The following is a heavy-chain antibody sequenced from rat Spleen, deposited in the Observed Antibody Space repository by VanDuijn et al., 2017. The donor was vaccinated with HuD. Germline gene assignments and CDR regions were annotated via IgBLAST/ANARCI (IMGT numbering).Heavy chain of an antibody. Sequence: EVQLVESGGGLVQPGRSMKLSCAASGFTFSDYYMAWVRQAPTKGLEWVAYISTGGGSTYYRDSVKGRFTISRDNAKSTLSLQMDSLRSEDTATYYCTSGITIAAISPNWFAYWGQGTLVTVSS. V-gene: IGHV5-27*01. CDR3: TSGITIAAISPNWFAY. J-gene: IGHJ3*01. CDR2: ISTGGGST. D-gene: IGHD1-2*01. CDR1: GFTFSDYY.